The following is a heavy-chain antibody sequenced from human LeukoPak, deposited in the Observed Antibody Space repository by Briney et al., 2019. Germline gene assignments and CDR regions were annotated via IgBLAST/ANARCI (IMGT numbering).Heavy chain of an antibody. D-gene: IGHD6-13*01. Sequence: GGSLRLSWAASGFTFSSYAMSWVRQAPGKGLEWVSAISGSGGSTYYADSVKGRFTISRDNSKNTLYLQMNSLRAEDTAVYYCAKDSTSTYSSSWYIPWFDPWGQGTLVTVSS. CDR3: AKDSTSTYSSSWYIPWFDP. CDR2: ISGSGGST. J-gene: IGHJ5*02. V-gene: IGHV3-23*01. CDR1: GFTFSSYA.